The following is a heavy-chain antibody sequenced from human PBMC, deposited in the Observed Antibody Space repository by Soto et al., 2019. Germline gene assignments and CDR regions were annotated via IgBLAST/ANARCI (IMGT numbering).Heavy chain of an antibody. V-gene: IGHV4-34*01. J-gene: IGHJ4*02. D-gene: IGHD6-19*01. CDR3: ARDPQLGSIAVAGTKKFDY. CDR2: INHSGST. Sequence: PSETLSLTCAVYGGSFSGYYWSWIRQPPGKGLEWIGEINHSGSTNYNPSLKSRVTISVDTSKNPFSLKLSSVTAADTAVYYCARDPQLGSIAVAGTKKFDYWGQGTLVTVSS. CDR1: GGSFSGYY.